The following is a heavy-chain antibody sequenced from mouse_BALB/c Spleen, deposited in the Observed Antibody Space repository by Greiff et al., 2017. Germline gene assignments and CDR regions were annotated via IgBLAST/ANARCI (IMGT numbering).Heavy chain of an antibody. CDR2: INPGSGGT. CDR1: GYAFTNYL. CDR3: ARGLLRLRGYFDV. J-gene: IGHJ1*01. V-gene: IGHV1-54*01. Sequence: QVQLKESGAELVRPGTSVKVSCKASGYAFTNYLIEWVKQRPGQGLEWIGVINPGSGGTNYNEKFKGKATLTADKSSSTAYMQLSSLTSDDSAVYFCARGLLRLRGYFDVWGAGTTVTVSS. D-gene: IGHD1-2*01.